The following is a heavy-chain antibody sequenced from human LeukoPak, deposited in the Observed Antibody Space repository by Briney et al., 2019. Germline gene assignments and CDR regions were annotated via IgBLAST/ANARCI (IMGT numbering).Heavy chain of an antibody. V-gene: IGHV4-4*07. D-gene: IGHD4-17*01. CDR1: GFSISSYY. J-gene: IGHJ5*02. CDR2: IYTTGST. Sequence: SETLSLTCTASGFSISSYYRSWIRQPAGKGLEWLARIYTTGSTNYYAYLVSRITMSLDTSKNQCSLKMRSVTAADTAVDYCSREYGDYGVTWFDPWGQGTLVTASS. CDR3: SREYGDYGVTWFDP.